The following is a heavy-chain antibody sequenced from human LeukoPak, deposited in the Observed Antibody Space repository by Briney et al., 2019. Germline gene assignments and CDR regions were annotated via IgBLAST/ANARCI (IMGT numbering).Heavy chain of an antibody. J-gene: IGHJ6*02. D-gene: IGHD3-22*01. CDR3: ATEVGGGSSGYYRMEV. Sequence: SSETLSLTCAVYGGSFSGYYWSWIRQPPGKGLEWIGEINHSGITNYNPSLKSRVTISVDTSKNQFSLKLSSVTAADTAVYYCATEVGGGSSGYYRMEVWGQGTTVTVSS. CDR2: INHSGIT. V-gene: IGHV4-34*01. CDR1: GGSFSGYY.